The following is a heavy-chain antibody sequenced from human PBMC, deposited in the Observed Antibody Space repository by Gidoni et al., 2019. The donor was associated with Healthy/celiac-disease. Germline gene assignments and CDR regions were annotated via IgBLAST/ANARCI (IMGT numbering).Heavy chain of an antibody. CDR3: AKANRYDFWSGYSLDY. CDR2: SYDGSNK. D-gene: IGHD3-3*01. Sequence: SYDGSNKYYADSVKGRFTISRDNSKNTLYLQMNSLRAEDTAVYYCAKANRYDFWSGYSLDYWGQGTLVTVSS. V-gene: IGHV3-30*18. J-gene: IGHJ4*02.